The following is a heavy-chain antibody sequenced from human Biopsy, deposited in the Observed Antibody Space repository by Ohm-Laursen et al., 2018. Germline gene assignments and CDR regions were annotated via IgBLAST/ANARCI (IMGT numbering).Heavy chain of an antibody. CDR3: AADADGYYTEFDY. V-gene: IGHV1-69*04. J-gene: IGHJ4*02. CDR1: GGPSSNYA. D-gene: IGHD3-3*01. CDR2: IVPVLGHL. Sequence: YSVKVSCKASGGPSSNYAFSWVRQAPGQGLEWVGRIVPVLGHLNYAQRFQGRVSITADKSTSYVFMELSRLTSGDTAVYYCAADADGYYTEFDYWGPGTLVTVSS.